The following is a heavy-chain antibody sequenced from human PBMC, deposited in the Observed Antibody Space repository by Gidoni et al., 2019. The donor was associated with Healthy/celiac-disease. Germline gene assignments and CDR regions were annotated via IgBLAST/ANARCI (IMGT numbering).Heavy chain of an antibody. V-gene: IGHV3-30*18. CDR3: AKTHCSSTSCGWFDP. J-gene: IGHJ5*02. CDR2: ISYDGSNK. D-gene: IGHD2-2*01. CDR1: GFTFSSYG. Sequence: QVQLVESGGGVVQPGRSLRLSCAASGFTFSSYGMHWVRQAPGQGLEWVAVISYDGSNKYYADSVKGRFTISRDNSKNTLYLQMNSLRAEDTAVYYCAKTHCSSTSCGWFDPWGQGTLVTVSS.